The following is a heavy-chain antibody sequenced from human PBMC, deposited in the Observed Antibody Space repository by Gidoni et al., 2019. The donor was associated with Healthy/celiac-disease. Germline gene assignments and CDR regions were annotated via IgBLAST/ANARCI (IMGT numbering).Heavy chain of an antibody. V-gene: IGHV4-59*01. J-gene: IGHJ6*02. CDR2: IYYSGST. CDR3: ARLQYYDFWSGTYYYYGMDV. D-gene: IGHD3-3*01. CDR1: GGSISIYY. Sequence: QVQLQESGPGLVKPPEPLSLTCTVSGGSISIYYWSWIRQPPGKGLEWIGYIYYSGSTNYTPSLKSRVTISVDTSKNQFSLKLSSVTAADTAVYYCARLQYYDFWSGTYYYYGMDVWGQGTTVTVSS.